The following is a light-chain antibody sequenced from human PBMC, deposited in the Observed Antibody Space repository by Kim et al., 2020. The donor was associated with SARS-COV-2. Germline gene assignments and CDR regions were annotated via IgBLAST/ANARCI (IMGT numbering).Light chain of an antibody. CDR2: NNN. J-gene: IGLJ3*02. V-gene: IGLV1-44*01. CDR3: TAWDDSLNGWV. Sequence: QSVLTQPPSASGTPGQRVTISCSGSSSNIGSNTVSWYQQLPGTAPKLLTYNNNQWPSGVHDRFSGSKSGTSASLAISGLRAEDGSDYYCTAWDDSLNGWVFGGGTQLTVL. CDR1: SSNIGSNT.